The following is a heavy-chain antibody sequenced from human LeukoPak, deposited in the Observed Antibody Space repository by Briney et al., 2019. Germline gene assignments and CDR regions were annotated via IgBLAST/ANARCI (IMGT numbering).Heavy chain of an antibody. CDR3: AHRRPGHLTGWDNSYFDN. CDR2: IYWDDDK. V-gene: IGHV2-5*02. D-gene: IGHD1/OR15-1a*01. Sequence: SGSTLVIPTQTLTLTCTFSGFSLYSSGVGVGWIRQPPGRALEWLAVIYWDDDKRYNPSLRSRLTMSKDASRNQVFLVVANMDPVDTATYYCAHRRPGHLTGWDNSYFDNWGPGTLVTVSS. J-gene: IGHJ4*02. CDR1: GFSLYSSGVG.